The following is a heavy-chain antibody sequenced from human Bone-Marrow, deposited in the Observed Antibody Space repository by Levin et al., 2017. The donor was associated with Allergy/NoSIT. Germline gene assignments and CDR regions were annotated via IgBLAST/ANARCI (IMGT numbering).Heavy chain of an antibody. Sequence: GGSLRLSCAASGFTFSSYSMNWVRQAPGKGLEWVSSISSSSSYIYYADSVKGRFTISRDNAKNSLYLQMNSLRAEDTAVYYCARDSKHYDFWSGYYLYYDYYYMDVWGKGTTVTVSS. V-gene: IGHV3-21*01. CDR2: ISSSSSYI. CDR3: ARDSKHYDFWSGYYLYYDYYYMDV. J-gene: IGHJ6*03. CDR1: GFTFSSYS. D-gene: IGHD3-3*01.